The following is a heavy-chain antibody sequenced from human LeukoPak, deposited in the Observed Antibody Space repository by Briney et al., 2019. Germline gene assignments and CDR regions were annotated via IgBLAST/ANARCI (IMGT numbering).Heavy chain of an antibody. CDR2: IIPIFGTA. CDR1: GGTFSSYA. CDR3: ARSPPDILTGYYNHYFDY. Sequence: ASVKVSCKASGGTFSSYAISWVRQAPGQGLEWMGGIIPIFGTANYAQKFQGGVTITTDESTSTAYMELSSLRSEDTAVYYCARSPPDILTGYYNHYFDYWGQGTLVTVSS. V-gene: IGHV1-69*05. D-gene: IGHD3-9*01. J-gene: IGHJ4*02.